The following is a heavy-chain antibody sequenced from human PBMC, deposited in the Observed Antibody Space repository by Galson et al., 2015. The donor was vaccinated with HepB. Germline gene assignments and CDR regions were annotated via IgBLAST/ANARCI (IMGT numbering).Heavy chain of an antibody. Sequence: SLRLSCAASGFTYDNYAMTWVRQAPEKGLEWVSSILGDGDKTYYADSVKGRFTISRDNSKSTLYLQMNSLRGDDTALYYCAKVAVPSNFNYYYMDVWGKGTTVTVSS. CDR2: ILGDGDKT. J-gene: IGHJ6*03. D-gene: IGHD4-11*01. V-gene: IGHV3-23*01. CDR3: AKVAVPSNFNYYYMDV. CDR1: GFTYDNYA.